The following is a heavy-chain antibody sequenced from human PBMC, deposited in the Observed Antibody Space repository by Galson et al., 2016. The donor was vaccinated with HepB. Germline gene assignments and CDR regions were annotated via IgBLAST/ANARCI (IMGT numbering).Heavy chain of an antibody. Sequence: SLRLSCAASGFTVSSGYMSWVRQAPGKGLEWVSVLYSDGGTYYADSVKGRFTITRDNSKNTLYLQMHSLRTEETAVYYCTREVYYGSGLDYRGQGTLVTVSA. CDR1: GFTVSSGY. J-gene: IGHJ4*02. D-gene: IGHD3-10*01. CDR3: TREVYYGSGLDY. V-gene: IGHV3-66*02. CDR2: LYSDGGT.